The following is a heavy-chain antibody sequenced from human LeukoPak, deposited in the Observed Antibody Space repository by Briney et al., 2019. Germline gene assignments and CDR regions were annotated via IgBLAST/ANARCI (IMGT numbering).Heavy chain of an antibody. CDR1: GFTFSSYA. CDR2: VSGSGGST. D-gene: IGHD4-17*01. J-gene: IGHJ5*02. CDR3: AKGWAGDYGSNWFDT. Sequence: PGGSLRLSCAASGFTFSSYAMSWVRQAPGKGLEWVSVVSGSGGSTYYADSVKGRFTISRDNSKNTLYLQMNSLRAEDTAVYYCAKGWAGDYGSNWFDTWGQGTLVTVSS. V-gene: IGHV3-23*01.